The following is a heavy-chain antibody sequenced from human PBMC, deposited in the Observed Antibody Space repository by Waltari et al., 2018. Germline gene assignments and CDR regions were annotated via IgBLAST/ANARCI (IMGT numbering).Heavy chain of an antibody. CDR1: GYSFTSYW. Sequence: EVQLVQSGAEVKKPGESLRISCKGSGYSFTSYWISWVRQMPGKGLEWMGRIDPSDSYTNYSPYFQGHVTISAAKSISTAYLQWSSLKASDTAMYYCARAFWIRYGMDVWGQGTTVTVSS. CDR3: ARAFWIRYGMDV. V-gene: IGHV5-10-1*03. J-gene: IGHJ6*02. D-gene: IGHD5-18*01. CDR2: IDPSDSYT.